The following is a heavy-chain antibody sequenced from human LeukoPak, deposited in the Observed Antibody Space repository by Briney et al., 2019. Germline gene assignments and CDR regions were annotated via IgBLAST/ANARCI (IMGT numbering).Heavy chain of an antibody. CDR1: GFTFSSFA. D-gene: IGHD3-9*01. CDR3: AKDHSSYDILTGYPLT. J-gene: IGHJ5*02. V-gene: IGHV3-23*01. Sequence: PGGSLRLSCAASGFTFSSFAMTWVRQAPGKGLEWVSTINNSGDSTYYGDSVKGRFTIPRDNSKNTLYLQMNSLRAEDTAVYYCAKDHSSYDILTGYPLTWGQGTLVTVSS. CDR2: INNSGDST.